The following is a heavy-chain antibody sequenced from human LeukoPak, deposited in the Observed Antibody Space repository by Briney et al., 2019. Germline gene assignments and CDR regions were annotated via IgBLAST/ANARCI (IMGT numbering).Heavy chain of an antibody. CDR3: ARSSTDYGSGSYLFDY. CDR2: IYYSGST. Sequence: SETLSLTCTVSGGSISSGGYYWSWIRQHPGKGLEWIGYIYYSGSTYYNPSLKSRVTISVDTSKNQFSLKLSSVTAADTAVYYCARSSTDYGSGSYLFDYWGQGTLVTVSS. D-gene: IGHD3-10*01. J-gene: IGHJ4*02. V-gene: IGHV4-31*03. CDR1: GGSISSGGYY.